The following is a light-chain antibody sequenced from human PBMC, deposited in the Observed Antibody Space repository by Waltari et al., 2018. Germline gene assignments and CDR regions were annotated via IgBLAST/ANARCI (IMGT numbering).Light chain of an antibody. V-gene: IGLV2-23*02. Sequence: QSALTQPASVSGSPGQSITISCTGTSSDVGFYNLVSCYQLHPAKAPKLMVYAVIERPSGVSTRFSGSKSGNTASLTISGLQAEDEADYYCCSYAGRNIWVFGGETKVTVL. CDR2: AVI. CDR1: SSDVGFYNL. J-gene: IGLJ3*02. CDR3: CSYAGRNIWV.